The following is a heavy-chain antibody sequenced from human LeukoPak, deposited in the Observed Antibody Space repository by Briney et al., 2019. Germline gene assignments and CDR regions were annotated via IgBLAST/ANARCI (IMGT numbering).Heavy chain of an antibody. D-gene: IGHD1-26*01. CDR1: VYTFTSYD. V-gene: IGHV1-8*03. CDR3: ARGGGREGAFDI. Sequence: ASVKVSCKASVYTFTSYDINWVRQATGQGLEWMGWMNPNSGNTGYAQKFQGRVTITRNTSISTAYMELSSLRSEDTAVYYCARGGGREGAFDIWGQGTMVTVSS. J-gene: IGHJ3*02. CDR2: MNPNSGNT.